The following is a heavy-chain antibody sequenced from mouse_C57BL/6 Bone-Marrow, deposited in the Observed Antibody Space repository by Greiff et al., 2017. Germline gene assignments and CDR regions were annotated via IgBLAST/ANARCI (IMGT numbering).Heavy chain of an antibody. V-gene: IGHV1-80*01. CDR2: IYPGDGDT. J-gene: IGHJ1*03. Sequence: QVQLQQSGAELVKPGASVKISCKASGYAFSSYWMNWVKQRPGQGLEWIGQIYPGDGDTNYNGKFKGKATLTADKSSSTAYMQRSSLTSEDSAVYFCARWDYGSSYRYFDVWGTGTTVTVSS. CDR1: GYAFSSYW. CDR3: ARWDYGSSYRYFDV. D-gene: IGHD1-1*01.